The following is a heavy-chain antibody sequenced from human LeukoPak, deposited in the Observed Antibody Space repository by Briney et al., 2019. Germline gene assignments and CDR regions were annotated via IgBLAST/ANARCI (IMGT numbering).Heavy chain of an antibody. V-gene: IGHV3-33*08. CDR1: GFTFSSFS. CDR3: ARDEDIVVVPAAMPGWGIDY. Sequence: GRSLRLSCAASGFTFSSFSMNWVRQAPGKGLEWVAVICFDGSNKYYADSVKGRFTISRDNSKNTLYLQMNSLRAEDTAVYYCARDEDIVVVPAAMPGWGIDYWGQGTLVTVSS. D-gene: IGHD2-2*01. CDR2: ICFDGSNK. J-gene: IGHJ4*02.